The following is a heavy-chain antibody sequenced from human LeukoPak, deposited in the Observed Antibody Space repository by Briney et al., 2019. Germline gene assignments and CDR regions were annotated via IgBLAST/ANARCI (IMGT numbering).Heavy chain of an antibody. Sequence: GESLRLSCAASGFTFNIYTMYWVRQAPGKGLEWVSAITATSSSTHDADSVQGRFTISRDNSKNTLYLQMNSLRPEDTAIYYCAKLFESGTYNNFFHYWGQGTLVTVSS. CDR1: GFTFNIYT. CDR3: AKLFESGTYNNFFHY. V-gene: IGHV3-23*01. CDR2: ITATSSST. J-gene: IGHJ4*02. D-gene: IGHD3-10*01.